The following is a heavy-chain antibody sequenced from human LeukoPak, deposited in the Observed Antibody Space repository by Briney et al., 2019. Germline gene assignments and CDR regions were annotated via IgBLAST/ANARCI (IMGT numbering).Heavy chain of an antibody. V-gene: IGHV4-4*07. CDR2: IYSSGST. CDR3: ASLAAAGTLLFDP. Sequence: PSETLSLTCTVSGDSISNYYWSWIRQPAGKGLEWIGRIYSSGSTNYNPSLKSRVTISVDTSKNQFSLKLSSVTAADTAVYYCASLAAAGTLLFDPWGQGTLVTVSS. CDR1: GDSISNYY. D-gene: IGHD6-13*01. J-gene: IGHJ5*02.